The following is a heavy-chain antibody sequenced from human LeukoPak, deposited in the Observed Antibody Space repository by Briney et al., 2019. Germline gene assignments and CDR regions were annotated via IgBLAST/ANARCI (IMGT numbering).Heavy chain of an antibody. CDR1: GGSISSYY. D-gene: IGHD6-13*01. Sequence: SETLSLTCTVSGGSISSYYWSWIRQPPGKGLEWIGYIYYSGSTNYNPSLKSRVTISVDTSKNQFSLKLSSGTAADTAVYYCAREQSPGIAAAGTYFDYWGQGTLVTVSS. V-gene: IGHV4-59*01. CDR2: IYYSGST. J-gene: IGHJ4*02. CDR3: AREQSPGIAAAGTYFDY.